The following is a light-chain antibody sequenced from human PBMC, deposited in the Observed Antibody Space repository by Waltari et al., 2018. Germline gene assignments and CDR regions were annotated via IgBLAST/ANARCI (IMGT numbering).Light chain of an antibody. CDR2: GAS. J-gene: IGKJ1*01. CDR1: QRVGSA. V-gene: IGKV3-20*01. Sequence: SCRASQRVGSALIWYQQKPGQAPRLLIYGASTRATGIPDRFSGSGCGTDFSLTISRLEPEDFAVYYCQRNDRLPVTFGQGTKVEIK. CDR3: QRNDRLPVT.